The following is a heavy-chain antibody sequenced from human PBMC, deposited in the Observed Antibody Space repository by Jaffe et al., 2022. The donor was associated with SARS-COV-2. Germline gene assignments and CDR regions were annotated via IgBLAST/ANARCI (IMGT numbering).Heavy chain of an antibody. V-gene: IGHV3-23*01. D-gene: IGHD4-17*01. Sequence: EVQLLESGGGLVQPGGSLRLSCAASGFTFRSYAMSWVRQATGKGLEWVSGISAGGGSTYYADSVKGRFTISRDNSKNTLYLQMNSLRADDTAVYYCAKDFSSAETTSEVDYWGRGTLVTVSS. CDR1: GFTFRSYA. J-gene: IGHJ4*02. CDR3: AKDFSSAETTSEVDY. CDR2: ISAGGGST.